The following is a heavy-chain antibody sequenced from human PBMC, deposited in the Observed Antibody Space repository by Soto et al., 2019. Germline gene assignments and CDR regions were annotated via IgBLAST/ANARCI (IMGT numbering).Heavy chain of an antibody. CDR3: ARSGLPGSYRHYYGMYV. J-gene: IGHJ6*02. V-gene: IGHV4-39*01. Sequence: SETLSLTCTVSGGSISSSSYYWGWIRQPPGKGLEWIGSTYYSGSTYYNPSLKSRVTISVDTSKNQFSLKLSSVTAADTAVYYCARSGLPGSYRHYYGMYVWGQGTTVTGSS. D-gene: IGHD3-16*02. CDR2: TYYSGST. CDR1: GGSISSSSYY.